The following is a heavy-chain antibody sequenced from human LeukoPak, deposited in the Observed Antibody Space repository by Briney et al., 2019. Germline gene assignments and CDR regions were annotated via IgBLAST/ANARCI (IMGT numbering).Heavy chain of an antibody. D-gene: IGHD2-2*01. Sequence: HGESLKIPCKGSGYIFSSYWIAWVRQMPGKGLEWMGIIYPGGSDSRYSPPFQGQVTISADKSITTAYLQWSSLKASDTAMYYCARLGYCSGTSCYGVDYWGQGTLVTVSS. J-gene: IGHJ4*02. CDR1: GYIFSSYW. CDR3: ARLGYCSGTSCYGVDY. V-gene: IGHV5-51*01. CDR2: IYPGGSDS.